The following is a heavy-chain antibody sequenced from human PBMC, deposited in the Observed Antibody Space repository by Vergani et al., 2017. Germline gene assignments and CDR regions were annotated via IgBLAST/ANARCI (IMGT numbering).Heavy chain of an antibody. CDR1: GGTFSSYA. Sequence: QVQLVQSGAEVKKPGSSVKVSCKASGGTFSSYAISWVRQAPGQGLEWMGGIIPIFGTANYAQKFQGRVTITADESTSTAYMELSSLRSEDTALYYCARDSYQGGAAASGSNEVYYYGMDVWGQGTTVTVSS. V-gene: IGHV1-69*12. J-gene: IGHJ6*02. CDR3: ARDSYQGGAAASGSNEVYYYGMDV. CDR2: IIPIFGTA. D-gene: IGHD6-13*01.